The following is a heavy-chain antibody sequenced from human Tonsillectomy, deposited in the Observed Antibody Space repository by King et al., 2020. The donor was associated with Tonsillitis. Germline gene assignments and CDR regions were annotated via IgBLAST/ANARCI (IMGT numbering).Heavy chain of an antibody. CDR1: GFTFSSYE. CDR2: ISSSGSTI. Sequence: RLVQSGGGLVQPGGSLRLSCAASGFTFSSYEMNWVRQAPGKGLEWGSYISSSGSTIYYADSVKGRVTISRDNAKNSLYLQMNSLRAEDTALYYCARENYGSGSYKWFDPWGQGTLVTVSS. D-gene: IGHD3-10*01. CDR3: ARENYGSGSYKWFDP. V-gene: IGHV3-48*03. J-gene: IGHJ5*02.